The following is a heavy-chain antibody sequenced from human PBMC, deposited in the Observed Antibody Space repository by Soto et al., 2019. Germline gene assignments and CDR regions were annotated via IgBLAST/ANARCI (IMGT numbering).Heavy chain of an antibody. CDR1: GYTFTGYY. Sequence: ASVKVSCKASGYTFTGYYIHWVRQAPGQGLEWMGWINPNSGGTNYAQKFQGRVTMTRDTSISTAYMELSRLRSDDTAVYYCARAPRFLEWLLGPTWGQGTLVTVYS. CDR3: ARAPRFLEWLLGPT. J-gene: IGHJ4*02. V-gene: IGHV1-2*02. CDR2: INPNSGGT. D-gene: IGHD3-3*01.